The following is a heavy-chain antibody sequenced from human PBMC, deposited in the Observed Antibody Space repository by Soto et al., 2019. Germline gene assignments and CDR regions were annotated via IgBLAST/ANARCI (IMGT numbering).Heavy chain of an antibody. Sequence: GGSLRLSCAASGFTFSSYVMSWVRQAPGKGLEWVSGISGSGDNTYYADSVKGRFTISRDNSKNTLFLQMNSLRAEDTALYFCAKEMGDYYDSSGSWFDPWGQGTLVTVSS. CDR2: ISGSGDNT. CDR1: GFTFSSYV. V-gene: IGHV3-23*01. CDR3: AKEMGDYYDSSGSWFDP. D-gene: IGHD3-22*01. J-gene: IGHJ5*02.